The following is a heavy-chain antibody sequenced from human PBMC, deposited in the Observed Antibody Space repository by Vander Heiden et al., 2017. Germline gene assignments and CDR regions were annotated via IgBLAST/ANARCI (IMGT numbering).Heavy chain of an antibody. Sequence: QVQRVGSGGSVGQPGRPLRITCSASGFTFSTYGMHWVRQAPGKGLEWVAVISYDGRVTFHADSVKGRFTISRDNSKNTLDLQMNGLRVEDTALYYCAKEIQPVSSSGWPFDYWGQGTLVTVSS. D-gene: IGHD6-19*01. CDR2: ISYDGRVT. CDR1: GFTFSTYG. CDR3: AKEIQPVSSSGWPFDY. V-gene: IGHV3-30*18. J-gene: IGHJ4*02.